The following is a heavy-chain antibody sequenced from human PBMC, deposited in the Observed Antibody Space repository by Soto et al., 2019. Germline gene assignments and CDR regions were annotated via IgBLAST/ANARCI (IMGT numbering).Heavy chain of an antibody. J-gene: IGHJ6*02. Sequence: SVKVSCKSSGGTFSSYAISWVRQAPGQGLEWMGGIIPIFGTANYAQKFQGRVTITADESTSTAYMELSSLRSEDTAVYYCARVSCSSTSCLYYYYGMDVWGQGTTVTVSS. CDR1: GGTFSSYA. D-gene: IGHD2-2*01. CDR2: IIPIFGTA. V-gene: IGHV1-69*13. CDR3: ARVSCSSTSCLYYYYGMDV.